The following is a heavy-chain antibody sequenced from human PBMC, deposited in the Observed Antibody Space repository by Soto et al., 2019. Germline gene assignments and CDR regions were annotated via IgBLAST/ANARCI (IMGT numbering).Heavy chain of an antibody. J-gene: IGHJ5*02. D-gene: IGHD6-13*01. CDR3: ARALVSHWFYP. CDR1: GYTFTCYG. Sequence: GASVKVSCNASGYTFTCYGISWVRQAPGQGLEWMGWISAYNGNTNYAQKLQGRVTMTTDTSTSTAYMELRSLRSDDTPVYYCARALVSHWFYPWAQGTLVTVSS. V-gene: IGHV1-18*01. CDR2: ISAYNGNT.